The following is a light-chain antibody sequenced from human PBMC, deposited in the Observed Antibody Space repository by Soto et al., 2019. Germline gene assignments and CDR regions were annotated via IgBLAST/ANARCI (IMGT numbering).Light chain of an antibody. V-gene: IGKV1-5*03. Sequence: DIQMTQSPSTLSGSVGDRVTITCRASQTISSWLAWYQQKPGKAPKLLIYKASTLKSGVPSRFNGSGSGTEFTLTISSLQPDDFATYYCQHYNSYSEAFGQGTRWHSN. CDR3: QHYNSYSEA. J-gene: IGKJ1*01. CDR2: KAS. CDR1: QTISSW.